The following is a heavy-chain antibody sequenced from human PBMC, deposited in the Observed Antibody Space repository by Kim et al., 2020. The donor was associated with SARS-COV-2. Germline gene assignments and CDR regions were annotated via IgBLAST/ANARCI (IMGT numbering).Heavy chain of an antibody. D-gene: IGHD3-10*02. J-gene: IGHJ5*02. V-gene: IGHV3-7*03. Sequence: DSVKGRFTTTGDNAKHSWYLQISSLRAEDTAVYYCARVYSGSRSWYWFDPWGQGTLVTVSS. CDR3: ARVYSGSRSWYWFDP.